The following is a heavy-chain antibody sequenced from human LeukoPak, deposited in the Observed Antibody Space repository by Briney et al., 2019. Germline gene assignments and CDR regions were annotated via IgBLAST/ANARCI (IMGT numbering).Heavy chain of an antibody. CDR3: TSGAIQLWSNTGYYAMDV. V-gene: IGHV1-46*01. J-gene: IGHJ6*02. CDR1: GYTFTSYY. CDR2: INPSGGST. Sequence: GASVKVSCKASGYTFTSYYMHWVRQAPGQGLEWMGIINPSGGSTSYAQKFQGRVSMTTDTSTGTAYMELRSLRSGDTAVYYCTSGAIQLWSNTGYYAMDVWGQGTTVTVSS. D-gene: IGHD5-18*01.